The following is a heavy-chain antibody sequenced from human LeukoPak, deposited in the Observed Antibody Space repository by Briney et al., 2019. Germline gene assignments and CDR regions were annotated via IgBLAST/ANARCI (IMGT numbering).Heavy chain of an antibody. D-gene: IGHD6-13*01. CDR1: GFTFSSSW. J-gene: IGHJ4*02. CDR3: ATEGGLSSSGDY. CDR2: INQDGSEK. Sequence: PGGSLRLSCAASGFTFSSSWMNWVRQAPGKGLEWVANINQDGSEKYYVDSLKGRFTISRDNPKNSLYLQMNSLRAEDTAVYYCATEGGLSSSGDYWGQGTLVTVS. V-gene: IGHV3-7*01.